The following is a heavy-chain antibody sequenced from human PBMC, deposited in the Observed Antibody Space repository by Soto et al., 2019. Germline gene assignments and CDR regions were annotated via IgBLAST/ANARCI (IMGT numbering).Heavy chain of an antibody. CDR1: GGSISSSSYY. CDR3: ARRGKLRIETFDY. J-gene: IGHJ4*02. Sequence: SETLSLTCTVSGGSISSSSYYWGWIRQPPGKGLEWIGSIYYSGSTYYNPSLKSRVTISVDTSKNQFTLKLSSVTAADTAVYYCARRGKLRIETFDYWGQGTLVTVSS. CDR2: IYYSGST. V-gene: IGHV4-39*01. D-gene: IGHD6-6*01.